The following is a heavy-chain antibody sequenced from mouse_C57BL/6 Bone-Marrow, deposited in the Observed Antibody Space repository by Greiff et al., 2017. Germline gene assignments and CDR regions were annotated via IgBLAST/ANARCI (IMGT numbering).Heavy chain of an antibody. CDR2: IDPNSGGT. CDR1: GYTFTSYW. J-gene: IGHJ3*01. D-gene: IGHD1-1*01. Sequence: VQLQQSGAELVKPGASVKLSCKASGYTFTSYWMHWVKQRPGRGLEWIGRIDPNSGGTKYNEKFKSKATLTVDKPSSTAYMQLSSLTSEDSAVYYCARGEFPYYYGSSYNPFAYWGQGTLVTVSA. CDR3: ARGEFPYYYGSSYNPFAY. V-gene: IGHV1-72*01.